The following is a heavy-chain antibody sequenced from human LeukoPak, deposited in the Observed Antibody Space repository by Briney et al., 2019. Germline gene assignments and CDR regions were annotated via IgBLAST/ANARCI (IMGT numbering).Heavy chain of an antibody. V-gene: IGHV1-2*02. D-gene: IGHD3-22*01. Sequence: ASVKVSCKASGYTFTGYYMHWVRQAPGQGLEWMGWINPNSGGTNYAQKFQGRVTMTRDTSTSTVYMELSSLRSEDTAVYYCARGDTYYYDSSGYTDYWGQGTLVTVSS. CDR1: GYTFTGYY. J-gene: IGHJ4*02. CDR2: INPNSGGT. CDR3: ARGDTYYYDSSGYTDY.